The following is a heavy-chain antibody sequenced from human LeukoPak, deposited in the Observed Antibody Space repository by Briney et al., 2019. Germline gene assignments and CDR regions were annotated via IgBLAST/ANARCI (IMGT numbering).Heavy chain of an antibody. CDR1: GYTFTDYW. D-gene: IGHD3-16*01. Sequence: GESLKISCEGSGYTFTDYWIGWVRQMPGKGLEWMAIIHPSDSDTRYSPSFQGQVTISADKSISTAYLRWSSLKASDTAVYYCAKLAGAAYTWVDPWGQGTLVTVSS. V-gene: IGHV5-51*01. CDR3: AKLAGAAYTWVDP. CDR2: IHPSDSDT. J-gene: IGHJ5*02.